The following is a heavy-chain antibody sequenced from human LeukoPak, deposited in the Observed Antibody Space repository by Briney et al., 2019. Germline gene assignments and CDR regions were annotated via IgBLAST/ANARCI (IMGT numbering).Heavy chain of an antibody. D-gene: IGHD1-1*01. J-gene: IGHJ4*02. CDR1: GGSINNYY. Sequence: SETLSLTCNVSGGSINNYYWSWIRQPPGKGLEWIGYIYYSGSTNYNPSLKSRVTISVDTSKNQFSLRLSSVTAADTAMYYCARRTTGTKWFDYWGQGTLVTVSS. CDR2: IYYSGST. CDR3: ARRTTGTKWFDY. V-gene: IGHV4-59*08.